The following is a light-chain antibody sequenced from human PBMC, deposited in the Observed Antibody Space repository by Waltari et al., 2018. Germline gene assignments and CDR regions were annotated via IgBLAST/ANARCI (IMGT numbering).Light chain of an antibody. CDR2: DAS. CDR1: QDISNY. Sequence: DIQMTQSPSSLSASVGARVTITCQASQDISNYLNWYQQKPGKAPKLLIYDASNLETGVPSRFSGSGSGTDFTFTISSLQPEDIATYYCQQLKSYPITFGGGTKVEIK. CDR3: QQLKSYPIT. V-gene: IGKV1-33*01. J-gene: IGKJ4*01.